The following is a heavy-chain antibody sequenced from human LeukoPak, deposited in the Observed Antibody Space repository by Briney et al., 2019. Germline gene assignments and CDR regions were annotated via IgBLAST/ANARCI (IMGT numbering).Heavy chain of an antibody. Sequence: SETLSLTCTVSGGSISSSSYYWGWIRQPPGKGLEWIGSIYYSGSTYYNPSLKSRVTISVDTSKNQFSLKLSSVTAADTAVYYCARLGAGVYYYYYYMDVWGKGTTVTVSS. CDR2: IYYSGST. CDR1: GGSISSSSYY. CDR3: ARLGAGVYYYYYYMDV. V-gene: IGHV4-39*07. J-gene: IGHJ6*03. D-gene: IGHD3-16*01.